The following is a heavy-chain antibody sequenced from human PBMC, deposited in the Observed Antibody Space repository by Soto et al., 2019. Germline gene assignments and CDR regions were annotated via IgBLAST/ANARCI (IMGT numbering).Heavy chain of an antibody. J-gene: IGHJ6*02. CDR2: ISGSGGST. CDR3: AKDRGYSYQGKYYYYYGIDV. V-gene: IGHV3-23*01. CDR1: GFTFSRYA. Sequence: EVQLLESGGGLVQPGGSLRLSCAASGFTFSRYAMSWVRQAPGKGLEWVSAISGSGGSTYYADSVKGRFTNSRDHSKHTLYLQMNSLGAEDTAVYYCAKDRGYSYQGKYYYYYGIDVWGQGTTVTVSS. D-gene: IGHD5-18*01.